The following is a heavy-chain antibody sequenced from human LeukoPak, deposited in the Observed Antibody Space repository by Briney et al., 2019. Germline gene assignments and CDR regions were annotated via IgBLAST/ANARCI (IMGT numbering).Heavy chain of an antibody. CDR2: IIPILGIA. Sequence: GASVKVSCKASGGTFSSHAISWVRQAPGQGLEWMGRIIPILGIANYAQKFQGRVTITADKSTSTAYMELSSLRSEDTAVYYCAREDYYDSSGYYYPYYYYGMDVWGQGTTVTVSS. J-gene: IGHJ6*02. CDR1: GGTFSSHA. V-gene: IGHV1-69*04. CDR3: AREDYYDSSGYYYPYYYYGMDV. D-gene: IGHD3-22*01.